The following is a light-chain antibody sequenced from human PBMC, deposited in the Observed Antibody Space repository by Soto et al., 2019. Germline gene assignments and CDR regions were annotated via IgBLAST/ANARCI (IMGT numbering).Light chain of an antibody. V-gene: IGLV2-8*01. Sequence: ALTQPPSASGSPGQSVTISCTGTISDVGGYDYVSWYQQHPGKAPKLMIYEVTIRPSGVSDRFSGSKSGNTASLTVSGLQAEDEADYYCSSYTGGNPSYVFGTGTKVTVL. CDR1: ISDVGGYDY. CDR3: SSYTGGNPSYV. J-gene: IGLJ1*01. CDR2: EVT.